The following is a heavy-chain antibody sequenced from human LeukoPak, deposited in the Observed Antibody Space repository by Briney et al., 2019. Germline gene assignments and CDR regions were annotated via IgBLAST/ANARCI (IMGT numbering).Heavy chain of an antibody. J-gene: IGHJ4*02. Sequence: PSETLSLTCTVSGVSISSYYWSWIRHSPGKGLEWIDSGSTSYNPSLKARVSMSIDTSNNQFSLKLSSVTAADAAMYYCARGPYYDFWSGHPYFDYWGQGTLVTVSS. CDR2: SGST. CDR3: ARGPYYDFWSGHPYFDY. D-gene: IGHD3-3*01. CDR1: GVSISSYY. V-gene: IGHV4-59*01.